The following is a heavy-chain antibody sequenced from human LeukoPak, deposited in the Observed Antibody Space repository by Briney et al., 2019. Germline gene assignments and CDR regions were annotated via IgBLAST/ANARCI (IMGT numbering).Heavy chain of an antibody. CDR2: ISDIGSI. J-gene: IGHJ4*02. V-gene: IGHV4-59*08. Sequence: SETLSLTCTVSGGSISSYSWSWIRQPPGKGLEWIAYISDIGSINYNPSLRSRVTISLDTSKNQFSLKLSSVTAADTAVYYCAGHHPRNTVDFWGQGTLVTVSS. CDR3: AGHHPRNTVDF. CDR1: GGSISSYS. D-gene: IGHD2/OR15-2a*01.